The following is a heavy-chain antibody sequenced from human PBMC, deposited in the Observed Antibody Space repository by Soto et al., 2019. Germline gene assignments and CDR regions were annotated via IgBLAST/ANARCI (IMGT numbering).Heavy chain of an antibody. V-gene: IGHV4-4*02. CDR2: IYHAGST. D-gene: IGHD3-16*01. CDR1: GGSISSTSW. CDR3: AHRPGGGSPLDV. Sequence: QVQLQESGPRLVKPSGTLTLTCAVSGGSISSTSWWGWVRQPPGKALEWIGEIYHAGSTNYNPSLKSRGTLAVDKSKSQFSLRLTSVTAADPAVYYCAHRPGGGSPLDVWGQGTRVTVSA. J-gene: IGHJ1*01.